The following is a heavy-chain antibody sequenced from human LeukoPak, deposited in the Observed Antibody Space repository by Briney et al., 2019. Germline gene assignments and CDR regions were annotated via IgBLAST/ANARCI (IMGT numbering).Heavy chain of an antibody. CDR3: ARVSYSGGAFDI. CDR2: IKQDGSEK. D-gene: IGHD1-26*01. CDR1: GFTFSNAW. V-gene: IGHV3-7*01. J-gene: IGHJ3*02. Sequence: GGSLRLSCAASGFTFSNAWMSWVRQAPGKGLEWVANIKQDGSEKYYVDSVKGRFTISRDNAKNSLYLQMNSLRAEDTAVYYCARVSYSGGAFDIWGQGTMVTVSS.